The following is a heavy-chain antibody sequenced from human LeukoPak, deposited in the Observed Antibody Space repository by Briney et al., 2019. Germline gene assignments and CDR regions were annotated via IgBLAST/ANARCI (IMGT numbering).Heavy chain of an antibody. Sequence: GGSLRLSCAASGFTFSSYGMSWVRQAPGKGLEWVSVISGSGGSTYYADSVKGRFTISRDNSKNTLYLQMNSLRAEDTAVYYCATGRVVVVAATDYWGQGTLVTVSS. CDR2: ISGSGGST. CDR1: GFTFSSYG. J-gene: IGHJ4*02. D-gene: IGHD2-15*01. V-gene: IGHV3-23*01. CDR3: ATGRVVVVAATDY.